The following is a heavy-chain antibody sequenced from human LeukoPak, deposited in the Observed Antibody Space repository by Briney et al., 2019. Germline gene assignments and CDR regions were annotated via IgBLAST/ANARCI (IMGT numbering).Heavy chain of an antibody. V-gene: IGHV5-51*01. D-gene: IGHD3-22*01. CDR2: IHPGDSDI. CDR3: ARHDDSRGYFWDLDY. CDR1: GYSFINYY. J-gene: IGHJ4*02. Sequence: GESLKISCKGSGYSFINYYIVWVRQLPGKGLEWMGLIHPGDSDIRYSPPFQGQVTISADNSISTAYLQCSSLKASDTAMYYCARHDDSRGYFWDLDYWGQGTLVTVSS.